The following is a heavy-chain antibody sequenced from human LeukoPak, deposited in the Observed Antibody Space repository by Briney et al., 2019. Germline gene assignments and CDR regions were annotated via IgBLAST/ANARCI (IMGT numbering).Heavy chain of an antibody. CDR3: ARGAKQWLVDLYYYYYMDV. D-gene: IGHD6-19*01. CDR2: INSDGSST. CDR1: GFSCSSYW. Sequence: GGSLRLSCAASGFSCSSYWMHWVRQAPGKGLVWVSRINSDGSSTSYADSVKGRFTISRDNAKNTLYLQMNRLRAEDTDVYYCARGAKQWLVDLYYYYYMDVWGKGTTVTVSS. J-gene: IGHJ6*03. V-gene: IGHV3-74*01.